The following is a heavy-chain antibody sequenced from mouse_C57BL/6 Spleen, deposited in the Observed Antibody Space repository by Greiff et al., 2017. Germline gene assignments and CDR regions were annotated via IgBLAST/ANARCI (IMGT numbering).Heavy chain of an antibody. D-gene: IGHD1-1*01. CDR2: IYPGSGST. CDR1: GYTFTSYW. Sequence: VQLQQPGAELVKPEASVKMSCKASGYTFTSYWITWVKQRPGQGLEWIGDIYPGSGSTNYNEKFKSKATLTVDTSSSTAYMQLSSLTSEDSAVYYCARAFTTVEGDYWGQGTTLTVSS. CDR3: ARAFTTVEGDY. J-gene: IGHJ2*01. V-gene: IGHV1-55*01.